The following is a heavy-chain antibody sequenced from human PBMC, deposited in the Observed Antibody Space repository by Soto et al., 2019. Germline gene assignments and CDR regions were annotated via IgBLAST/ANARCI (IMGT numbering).Heavy chain of an antibody. Sequence: SETLSLTCAVYGGSFSGYYWSWIRQPPGKGLEWIGEINHSGSTNYNPSLKSRVTISVDTSKNQFSLKLSSVTAADTAVYYCARGLRDCSGGSCSKLGHYYMDVWGKGTTVTVSS. CDR2: INHSGST. J-gene: IGHJ6*03. D-gene: IGHD2-15*01. CDR3: ARGLRDCSGGSCSKLGHYYMDV. CDR1: GGSFSGYY. V-gene: IGHV4-34*01.